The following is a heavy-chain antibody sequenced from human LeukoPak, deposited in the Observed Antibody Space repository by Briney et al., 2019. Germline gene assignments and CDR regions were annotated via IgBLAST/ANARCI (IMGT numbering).Heavy chain of an antibody. CDR1: GGSISSGGYS. V-gene: IGHV4-30-2*01. Sequence: PSETLSLTCAVSGGSISSGGYSWSWIRQPPGKGLEWIGYIYHSGSTYYNPSLKSRVTISVDRSKNQLSLKLSSVTAADTAVYYCARGLGYCSGGSCYSYDAFDIWGQGTMVTVSS. J-gene: IGHJ3*02. CDR3: ARGLGYCSGGSCYSYDAFDI. D-gene: IGHD2-15*01. CDR2: IYHSGST.